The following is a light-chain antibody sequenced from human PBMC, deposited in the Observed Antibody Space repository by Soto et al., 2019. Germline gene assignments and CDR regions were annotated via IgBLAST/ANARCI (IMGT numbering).Light chain of an antibody. J-gene: IGLJ1*01. V-gene: IGLV2-11*01. CDR3: YSYAGTYTFV. CDR1: ANDVGGHNY. CDR2: DVT. Sequence: QSPLTQPRSVSGSPGQSATISCTGTANDVGGHNYVSWYQQHPGEAPKLLIYDVTERPSGVPDRFSGSKSGNTASLTISGLQTEDEADYYCYSYAGTYTFVFGTGTKVTVL.